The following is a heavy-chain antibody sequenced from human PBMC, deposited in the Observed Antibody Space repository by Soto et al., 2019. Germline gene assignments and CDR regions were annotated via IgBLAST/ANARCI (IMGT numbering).Heavy chain of an antibody. CDR1: GFTFSNYG. V-gene: IGHV3-23*01. J-gene: IGHJ4*02. CDR3: AKTGSGCFDY. Sequence: PGGSLRLSCAASGFTFSNYGMSWVRQAPGKGLEWVSALPEIGTNTYYADSVKGRFTISRDNSKNTLYLQMNSLRAEDTAVYYCAKTGSGCFDYWGQGTLVTVSS. CDR2: LPEIGTNT. D-gene: IGHD6-19*01.